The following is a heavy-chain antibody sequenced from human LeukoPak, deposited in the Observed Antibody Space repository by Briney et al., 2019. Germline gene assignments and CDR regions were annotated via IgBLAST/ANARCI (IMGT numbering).Heavy chain of an antibody. V-gene: IGHV3-23*01. CDR1: GFTFNRYG. CDR2: ISGSGGTT. D-gene: IGHD3-10*02. J-gene: IGHJ6*04. Sequence: GGSLRLSCAASGFTFNRYGMSWVRQAPGKGLEWVSAISGSGGTTYYADSVKGRFTISRDNSKNTLYLQINSLRAEDTAVYYCAELGITMIGGVWGKGTTVTISS. CDR3: AELGITMIGGV.